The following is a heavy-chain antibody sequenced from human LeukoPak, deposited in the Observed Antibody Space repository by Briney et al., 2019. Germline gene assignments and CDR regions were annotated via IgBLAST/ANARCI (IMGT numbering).Heavy chain of an antibody. CDR2: ITTDGSGA. J-gene: IGHJ1*01. CDR1: GFAFRNYD. Sequence: GGSLRLPCAASGFAFRNYDMIWVRQAPGRGLEWVSGITTDGSGAYYADSVKGRFTVSRDNSKNTVFLQMNSLRGEDAAIYYCAKGVLGAGSLLEYFQHGGQGTLVTVSS. CDR3: AKGVLGAGSLLEYFQH. V-gene: IGHV3-23*01. D-gene: IGHD3-10*01.